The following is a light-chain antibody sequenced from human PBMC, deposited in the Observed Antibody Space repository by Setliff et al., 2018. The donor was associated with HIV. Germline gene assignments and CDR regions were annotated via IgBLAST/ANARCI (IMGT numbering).Light chain of an antibody. Sequence: QSALTQPPSASGSRGQSVTISCTGTSSDVGGYNYVSWYQQHPGKAPKLMIYEVNNRPSGVPDRFSCSKSGNTASLTVSGLQAEDEAEYFCCSYAGSNIVIFGGGTKVTVL. CDR3: CSYAGSNIVI. V-gene: IGLV2-8*01. CDR1: SSDVGGYNY. J-gene: IGLJ2*01. CDR2: EVN.